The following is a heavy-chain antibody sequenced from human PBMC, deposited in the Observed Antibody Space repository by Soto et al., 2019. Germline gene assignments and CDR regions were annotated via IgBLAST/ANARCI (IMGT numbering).Heavy chain of an antibody. Sequence: GASVKVSCKASGYTFTSYCMHWVRQAPGQGLEWMGIINPSGGSTSYAQKFQGRVTMTRDTSTSTVYMELSSLRSEDTAVYYCAKGKLLRFLEWLPEYYFDYWGQGTLVTVSS. CDR1: GYTFTSYC. CDR2: INPSGGST. D-gene: IGHD3-3*01. V-gene: IGHV1-46*01. CDR3: AKGKLLRFLEWLPEYYFDY. J-gene: IGHJ4*02.